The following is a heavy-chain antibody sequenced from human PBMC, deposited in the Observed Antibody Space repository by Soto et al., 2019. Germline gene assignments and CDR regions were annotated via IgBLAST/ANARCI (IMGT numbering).Heavy chain of an antibody. CDR1: GGSISSYY. D-gene: IGHD5-12*01. V-gene: IGHV4-59*01. CDR2: IYYSGST. J-gene: IGHJ6*03. Sequence: SETLSLTCTVSGGSISSYYWSWIRQPPGKGLEWIGYIYYSGSTNYNPALKSRVTISVATSKNQFSLKLRSVTAADTAVYYCARGYSGYDPPYYYYYYMDVWGKGTTVTVSS. CDR3: ARGYSGYDPPYYYYYYMDV.